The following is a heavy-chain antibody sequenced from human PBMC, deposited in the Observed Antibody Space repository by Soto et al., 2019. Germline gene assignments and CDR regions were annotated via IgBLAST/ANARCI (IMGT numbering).Heavy chain of an antibody. CDR1: DFSLSPYW. V-gene: IGHV3-74*03. J-gene: IGHJ4*02. D-gene: IGHD3-16*01. Sequence: LRLSCAASDFSLSPYWMHWVRQVPGRGLEWVARLSSDGFGAAYADSVKGRFFISRDIARNTLSLQMNSLRADDTAVYYCARDLGGPDYWGRGTSVTAPQ. CDR3: ARDLGGPDY. CDR2: LSSDGFGA.